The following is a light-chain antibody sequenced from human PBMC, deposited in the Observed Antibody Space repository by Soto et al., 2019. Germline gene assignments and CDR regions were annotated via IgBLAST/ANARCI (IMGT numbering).Light chain of an antibody. J-gene: IGLJ2*01. CDR3: GTWDTSLSAGV. CDR2: DNN. Sequence: QSALTQPPSVSAAPGQTVSISCSGSSSNIGDNYVSWYQQFPGTAPKLLIYDNNKRPSGIPDRFSGSASGTSATLGITGLQTGDEADYYCGTWDTSLSAGVFGGGTKLTVL. CDR1: SSNIGDNY. V-gene: IGLV1-51*01.